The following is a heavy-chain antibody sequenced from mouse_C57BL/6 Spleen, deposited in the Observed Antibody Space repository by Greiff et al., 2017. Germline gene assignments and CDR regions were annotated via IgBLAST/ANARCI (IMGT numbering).Heavy chain of an antibody. V-gene: IGHV1-54*01. Sequence: QVQLQQSAAELVRPGTSVKVSCKASGYAFTNYLIEWVKQRPGQGLEWIGVINPGSGGTNYNEKFKGKATLTADKSSSTAYMQLSSLTSEDSAVYFCARRELGNYGYFDVWGTGTTVTVSS. CDR3: ARRELGNYGYFDV. CDR2: INPGSGGT. D-gene: IGHD2-1*01. J-gene: IGHJ1*03. CDR1: GYAFTNYL.